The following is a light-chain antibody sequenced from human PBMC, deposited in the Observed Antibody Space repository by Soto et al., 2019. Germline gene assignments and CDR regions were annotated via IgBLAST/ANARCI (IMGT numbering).Light chain of an antibody. CDR1: QNINNY. Sequence: DIQMTQSPSSLSASVGDRVTITCQASQNINNYLNWYQQKLGKAPKLLIYDASNLETGVPSRFSGSGSGTDFTFTISSLQPEDIATYYCQQYSHLITFGQGTRLEIK. CDR2: DAS. V-gene: IGKV1-33*01. J-gene: IGKJ5*01. CDR3: QQYSHLIT.